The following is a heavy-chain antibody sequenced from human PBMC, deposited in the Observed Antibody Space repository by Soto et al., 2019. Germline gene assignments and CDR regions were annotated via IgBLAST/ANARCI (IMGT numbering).Heavy chain of an antibody. Sequence: QVHLVESGGGVVQAGRSLRLSCTASGLTLNSFAIHWVRQAPGKGLEWVSVISEDGGNKYFAESVRGRFLISRDNSKNTVYLQINSLRLEDTAVYFCARRITRTVSALGYWGQGTLVSVSS. CDR2: ISEDGGNK. CDR1: GLTLNSFA. CDR3: ARRITRTVSALGY. V-gene: IGHV3-30-3*01. J-gene: IGHJ4*02. D-gene: IGHD6-19*01.